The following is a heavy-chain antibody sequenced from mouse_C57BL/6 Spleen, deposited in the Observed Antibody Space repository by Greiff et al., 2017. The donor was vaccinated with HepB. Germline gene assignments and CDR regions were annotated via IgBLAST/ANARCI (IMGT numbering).Heavy chain of an antibody. V-gene: IGHV5-4*03. CDR2: ISDGGSYT. D-gene: IGHD1-1*01. CDR3: ARYLITTVVADWYFDV. Sequence: EVMLVESGGGLVKPGGSLKLSCAASGFTFSSYAMSWVRQTPEKRLEWVATISDGGSYTYYPDNVKGRFTISRDNAKNNLYLQMSHLKSEDTAMYYCARYLITTVVADWYFDVWGTGTTVTVSS. CDR1: GFTFSSYA. J-gene: IGHJ1*03.